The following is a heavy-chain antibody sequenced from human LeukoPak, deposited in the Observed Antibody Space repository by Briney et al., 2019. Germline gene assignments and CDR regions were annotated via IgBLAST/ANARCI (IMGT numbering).Heavy chain of an antibody. J-gene: IGHJ4*02. CDR2: IRYDESRT. CDR3: ARPLVTTVAGTYYFDY. D-gene: IGHD6-19*01. CDR1: GFRFSSYG. Sequence: GGSLRLSCAASGFRFSSYGMHWVRQAPGKGLEWVSFIRYDESRTFYGDSVKGRFIISRDDSKNTVYLHMHSLRTEDTAVYYSARPLVTTVAGTYYFDYWGQGTLVTVSS. V-gene: IGHV3-30*02.